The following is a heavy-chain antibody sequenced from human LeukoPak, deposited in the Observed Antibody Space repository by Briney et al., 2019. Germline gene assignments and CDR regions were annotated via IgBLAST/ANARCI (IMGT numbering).Heavy chain of an antibody. CDR2: IIPIFGTA. J-gene: IGHJ6*03. Sequence: SVKVSCKASGYTFSSYAISWVRQAPGQGLEWMGGIIPIFGTANYAQKFQGRVTITTDESTSTAYMELSSLRSEDTAVYYCARDSGVSSSSLSYYYYKDVWGKGTTVTVSS. V-gene: IGHV1-69*05. CDR1: GYTFSSYA. CDR3: ARDSGVSSSSLSYYYYKDV. D-gene: IGHD6-6*01.